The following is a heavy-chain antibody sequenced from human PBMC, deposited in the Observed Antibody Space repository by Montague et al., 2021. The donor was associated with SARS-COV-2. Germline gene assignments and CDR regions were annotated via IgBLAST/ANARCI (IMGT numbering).Heavy chain of an antibody. J-gene: IGHJ4*02. CDR3: TRHVHMTWPEPSPGFDY. CDR2: VHYSGRP. V-gene: IGHV4-39*01. D-gene: IGHD1-1*01. CDR1: GDSISSSSYN. Sequence: SETLSLTCTVSGDSISSSSYNWGWIRQPPGKGLEWIGSVHYSGRPYYNPSLKSRVTIYVDTSKNQLSPKLSSVTAADTAVYYCTRHVHMTWPEPSPGFDYWGQGTLVTVSS.